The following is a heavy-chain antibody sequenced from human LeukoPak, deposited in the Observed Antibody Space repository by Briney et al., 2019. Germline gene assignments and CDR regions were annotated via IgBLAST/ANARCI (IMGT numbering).Heavy chain of an antibody. J-gene: IGHJ4*02. CDR3: ARAWGLRPLDY. V-gene: IGHV4-61*01. D-gene: IGHD1-26*01. CDR1: GGSVSSGSYY. CDR2: IYYSGST. Sequence: PSETLSLTCTVSGGSVSSGSYYWSWIRQPPGKGLEWIGYIYYSGSTNYNPSLKSRVTISVDTSKNQFSLKLSSVTAADTAVHYCARAWGLRPLDYWGQGTLVTVSS.